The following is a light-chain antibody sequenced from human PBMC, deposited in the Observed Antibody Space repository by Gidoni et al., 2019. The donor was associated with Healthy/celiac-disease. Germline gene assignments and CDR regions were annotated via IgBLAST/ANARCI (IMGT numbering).Light chain of an antibody. J-gene: IGLJ2*01. Sequence: QSALTQPASVSGSPGQSITISCTGTSSDVGSYNLVSWYQQHPGKAPKLMIYEGSKRPSGASNRFSGSKSGNTASLTISGLQAEDEADYYCCSYAGSSTSYVVFGGGTKLTVL. CDR1: SSDVGSYNL. CDR3: CSYAGSSTSYVV. V-gene: IGLV2-23*01. CDR2: EGS.